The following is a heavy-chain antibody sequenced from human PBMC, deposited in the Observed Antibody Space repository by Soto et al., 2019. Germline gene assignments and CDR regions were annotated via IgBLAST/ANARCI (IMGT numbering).Heavy chain of an antibody. CDR2: MNPNSGNT. Sequence: GASVKVSCKASGYTFTSYDINWVRQATGQGLEWMGWMNPNSGNTGYAQKFQGRVTMTRNTSISTAYMELSSLRSEDTAVYYCARAYCSGGSCYYYYYMDVWGKGTTVTVSS. J-gene: IGHJ6*03. V-gene: IGHV1-8*01. CDR3: ARAYCSGGSCYYYYYMDV. D-gene: IGHD2-15*01. CDR1: GYTFTSYD.